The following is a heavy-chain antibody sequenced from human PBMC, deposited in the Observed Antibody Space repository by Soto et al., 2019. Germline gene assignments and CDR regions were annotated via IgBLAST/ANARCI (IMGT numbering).Heavy chain of an antibody. CDR2: ISGSGGST. CDR3: ARSQLPPYYYGMDV. CDR1: GFTFSSYA. J-gene: IGHJ6*02. D-gene: IGHD2-2*01. Sequence: PGGSLRLSCAASGFTFSSYAMSWVRQAPGKGLEWVSAISGSGGSTYYADSVKGRFTISRDNSKNTLYLQMNSLRAEDTAVYYCARSQLPPYYYGMDVWGQGTTVNVSS. V-gene: IGHV3-23*01.